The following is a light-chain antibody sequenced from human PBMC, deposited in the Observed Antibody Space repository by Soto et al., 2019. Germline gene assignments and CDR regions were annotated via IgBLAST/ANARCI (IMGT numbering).Light chain of an antibody. J-gene: IGLJ1*01. CDR2: DVS. Sequence: QSALTQPASVSGSPGPSSTISCTGTSSDVGGYNYVSWYQQHPGKDPKLMIYDVSNRPSGVSNRFSGSKSGNTASLTISGLQAEDEADYYCSSYTSSSTLVFGTGTKLTV. CDR1: SSDVGGYNY. V-gene: IGLV2-14*01. CDR3: SSYTSSSTLV.